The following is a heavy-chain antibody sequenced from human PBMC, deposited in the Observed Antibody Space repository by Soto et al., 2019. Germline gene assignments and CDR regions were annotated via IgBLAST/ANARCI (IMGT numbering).Heavy chain of an antibody. CDR2: ISAAGDP. V-gene: IGHV3-13*05. Sequence: EVQLVESGGGLVQPGGSLRLSCEASGFTFRNYDMHWVRQGTGKGLEWVSGISAAGDPDYADSVEGRFTISRENAQYSFFLQMNSLRVGDTAAYYCVRTDRDFYGLDVWGQGTTVIVSS. J-gene: IGHJ6*02. CDR3: VRTDRDFYGLDV. CDR1: GFTFRNYD.